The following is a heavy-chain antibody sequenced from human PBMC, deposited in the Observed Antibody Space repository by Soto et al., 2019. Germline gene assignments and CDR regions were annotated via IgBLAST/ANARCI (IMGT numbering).Heavy chain of an antibody. V-gene: IGHV1-69*02. CDR1: GGTFSSYT. Sequence: QVQLVQSGAEVKKPGSSVKVSCKASGGTFSSYTISWVRQAPGQGLEWMGRIIPILGIANYAQKFQGRVTITADKSTSTAYMELSSLRSEDTAVYYCARGRGYYDSSAKGYYYYGMDVWGQGTTVTVSS. J-gene: IGHJ6*02. CDR2: IIPILGIA. CDR3: ARGRGYYDSSAKGYYYYGMDV. D-gene: IGHD3-22*01.